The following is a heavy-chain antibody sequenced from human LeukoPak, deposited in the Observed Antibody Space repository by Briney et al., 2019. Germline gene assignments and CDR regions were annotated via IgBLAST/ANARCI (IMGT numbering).Heavy chain of an antibody. V-gene: IGHV3-7*05. D-gene: IGHD1-26*01. CDR3: ARDASGDTNSGPRMDV. CDR1: GFTFSSYA. Sequence: GGSLRLPCAASGFTFSSYAMSWVRQAPGRGLEWVAMIKPDGSEKYYVDSVKGLFTISRDNAKNSLYLQMTSLRAEDTAVYYCARDASGDTNSGPRMDVWGQGTTVTVSS. J-gene: IGHJ6*02. CDR2: IKPDGSEK.